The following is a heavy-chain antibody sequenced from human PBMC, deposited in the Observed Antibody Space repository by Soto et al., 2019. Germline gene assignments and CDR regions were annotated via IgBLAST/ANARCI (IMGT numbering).Heavy chain of an antibody. CDR1: GFNFDDYA. D-gene: IGHD6-19*01. CDR3: AKRKSGWYGSISDS. Sequence: EVQLVESGGDLAQPGTSLRLSCAASGFNFDDYAMHWVRQVPRKGLEWVSGLSWNSGAVGYADSVKGRFTISRDNAKNFLYLQMNGLRAEDTALYYCAKRKSGWYGSISDSWGQGTLVTVSS. CDR2: LSWNSGAV. J-gene: IGHJ4*02. V-gene: IGHV3-9*01.